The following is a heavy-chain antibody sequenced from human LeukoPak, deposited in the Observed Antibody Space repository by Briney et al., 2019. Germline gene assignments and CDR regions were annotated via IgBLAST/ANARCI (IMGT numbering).Heavy chain of an antibody. Sequence: GASVKVSCKASGYTFTSYGISWVRQAPGQGLEWMGWVSAYNGNTNYAQKLQGRVTMTTDTSTSTAYMELRSLRSEDTAVYYCARGGGNWNQYYFDYWGQGTLVTVSS. D-gene: IGHD1-20*01. CDR3: ARGGGNWNQYYFDY. CDR2: VSAYNGNT. J-gene: IGHJ4*02. V-gene: IGHV1-18*01. CDR1: GYTFTSYG.